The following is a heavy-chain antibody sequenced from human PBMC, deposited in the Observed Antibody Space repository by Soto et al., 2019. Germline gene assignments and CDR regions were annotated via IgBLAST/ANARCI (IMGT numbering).Heavy chain of an antibody. Sequence: SETLSLTCTVSGGSIISSTHYWAWVRQPPGKGLEWIGSIYYSGTTYYSPSVKSRVTISVDTSVNQFSLKLSSVTAADTAVYYCARVKASGVNFDYWGQGTLVTVSS. CDR3: ARVKASGVNFDY. D-gene: IGHD3-10*01. CDR2: IYYSGTT. J-gene: IGHJ4*02. V-gene: IGHV4-39*07. CDR1: GGSIISSTHY.